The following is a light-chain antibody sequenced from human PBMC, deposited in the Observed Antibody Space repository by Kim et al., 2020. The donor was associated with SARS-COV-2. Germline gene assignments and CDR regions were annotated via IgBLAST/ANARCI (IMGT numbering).Light chain of an antibody. J-gene: IGLJ2*01. CDR3: QVWDSTDDHVV. CDR2: YDD. Sequence: SYELTQTPSVSVAPGKTARVTCGGNNIGTKSVHWYQQRPGQAPVLVIFYDDDRPSGIPERFSGSNSGNTATLTISRVEAGDEADYYCQVWDSTDDHVVFGGGTQLTVL. V-gene: IGLV3-21*04. CDR1: NIGTKS.